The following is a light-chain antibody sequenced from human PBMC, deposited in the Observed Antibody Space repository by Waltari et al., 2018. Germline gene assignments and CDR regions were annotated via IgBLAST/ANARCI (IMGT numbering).Light chain of an antibody. CDR2: DVT. Sequence: QSALTQPASVSGSPGQSITISCTGANSDVGGYNYVSWYQQYPGKAPKLIIYDVTQRPSWISNRFSGSKSGNTASLTISVLQTEDEAYYHCGSYTARSTYVFGTGTKVTVL. J-gene: IGLJ1*01. V-gene: IGLV2-14*03. CDR1: NSDVGGYNY. CDR3: GSYTARSTYV.